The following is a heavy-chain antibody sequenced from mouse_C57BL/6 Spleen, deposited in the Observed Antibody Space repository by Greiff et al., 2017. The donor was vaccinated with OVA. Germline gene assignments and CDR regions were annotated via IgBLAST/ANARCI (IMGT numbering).Heavy chain of an antibody. CDR2: ISSGGSYT. CDR3: ARLDDGYLHYFDY. CDR1: GFTFSSYG. D-gene: IGHD2-3*01. J-gene: IGHJ2*01. Sequence: DVKLVESGGDLVKPGGSLKLSCAASGFTFSSYGMSWVRQTPDKRLEWVATISSGGSYTYYPDSVKGRFTISRDNAKNTLYLQMSSLKSEDTAMYYCARLDDGYLHYFDYWGQGTTLTVSS. V-gene: IGHV5-6*02.